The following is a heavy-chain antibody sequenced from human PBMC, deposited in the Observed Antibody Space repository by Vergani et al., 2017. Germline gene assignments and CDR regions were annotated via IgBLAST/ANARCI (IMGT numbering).Heavy chain of an antibody. CDR1: GLTFKRYG. D-gene: IGHD2-15*01. V-gene: IGHV3-30*02. CDR2: VLFDGSNE. Sequence: QVQLVQSGGGVVQPGGSLRLSRVASGLTFKRYGMQWVRQDPGKGLEWVAYVLFDGSNEYYADSVEGRFIVSRDNSNDALYLQMNSLRTDDTAVYYCARDLAYCHEGSCALWGQGSVVTVSS. CDR3: ARDLAYCHEGSCAL. J-gene: IGHJ4*02.